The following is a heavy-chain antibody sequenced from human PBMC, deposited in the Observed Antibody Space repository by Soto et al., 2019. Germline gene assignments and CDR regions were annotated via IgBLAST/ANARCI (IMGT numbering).Heavy chain of an antibody. J-gene: IGHJ4*02. CDR1: GFTFSDYY. CDR3: ASYLGSGAFDY. V-gene: IGHV3-11*05. CDR2: ISSSSSYT. D-gene: IGHD3-10*01. Sequence: QVQLVESGGGLVKPGGSLRLSCAASGFTFSDYYMSWIRQAPGKGLEWVSYISSSSSYTNYADSVKGRFTISRDNAKNSLYLQMNSLRAEDTAVYYCASYLGSGAFDYWGQGTLVTVSS.